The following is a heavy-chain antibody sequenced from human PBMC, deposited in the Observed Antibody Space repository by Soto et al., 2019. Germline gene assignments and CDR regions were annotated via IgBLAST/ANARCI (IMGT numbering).Heavy chain of an antibody. CDR1: GFTFSDYY. J-gene: IGHJ4*02. D-gene: IGHD3-16*02. CDR3: ARGPYNYVWGSDPPYIDY. CDR2: ISSSGSTI. V-gene: IGHV3-11*01. Sequence: PGGSLRLSCAASGFTFSDYYMSWIRQAPGKGLEWVSYISSSGSTIYYADSMKGRFTISRDNAKNSLYLQMNSLRAEDTAVYYCARGPYNYVWGSDPPYIDYWGQGILVTVSS.